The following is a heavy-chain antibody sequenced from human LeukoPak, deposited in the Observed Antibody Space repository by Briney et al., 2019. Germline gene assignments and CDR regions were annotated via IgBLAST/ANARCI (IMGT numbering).Heavy chain of an antibody. J-gene: IGHJ4*02. CDR3: ARQARPPTYFDY. Sequence: GGSLRLSCAASRFTLGTSWMSWVRQTPGKGLEWVANIKQDGSEKYYVDSVKGRFTISRDNAKNSLYLQMNSLGAEDTAVYYCARQARPPTYFDYWGQGTLVTVSS. CDR2: IKQDGSEK. D-gene: IGHD6-6*01. CDR1: RFTLGTSW. V-gene: IGHV3-7*01.